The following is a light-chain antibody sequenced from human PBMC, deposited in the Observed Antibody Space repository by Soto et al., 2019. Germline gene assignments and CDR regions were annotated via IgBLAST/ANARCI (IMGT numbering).Light chain of an antibody. Sequence: QSALTQPPSVSAAPGQKVTISCSGSSSNIGNNYVSWYQQLPGTAPKLLIYDNNERPSGIPDRFSGSKSGTSATLGITGLQTGDEADYYCATWDFSLSAGVFGGGTKVTVL. CDR3: ATWDFSLSAGV. J-gene: IGLJ2*01. CDR2: DNN. CDR1: SSNIGNNY. V-gene: IGLV1-51*01.